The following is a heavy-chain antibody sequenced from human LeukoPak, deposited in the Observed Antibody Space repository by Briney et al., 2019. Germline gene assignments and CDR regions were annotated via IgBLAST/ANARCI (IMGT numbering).Heavy chain of an antibody. Sequence: KSGGSLRLSCATSGFTFSTYTMNWVRQAPGKGLEWVSSINGRSNYIYYADSVEGRFTISRDNAKNSLYLQMNSLRVEDTAAYYCAREDGIVGDSSAFDIWGQGTMVTVSS. J-gene: IGHJ3*02. CDR1: GFTFSTYT. D-gene: IGHD1-26*01. CDR3: AREDGIVGDSSAFDI. CDR2: INGRSNYI. V-gene: IGHV3-21*01.